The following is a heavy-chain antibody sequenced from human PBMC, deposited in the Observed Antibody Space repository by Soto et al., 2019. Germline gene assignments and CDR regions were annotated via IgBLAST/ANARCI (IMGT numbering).Heavy chain of an antibody. CDR2: IYPGDSDT. D-gene: IGHD3-3*01. J-gene: IGHJ5*02. V-gene: IGHV5-51*01. CDR1: GYSFTSYC. Sequence: PGESLKISCKGSGYSFTSYCIGWVRQMPGKGLEWMGIIYPGDSDTRYSPSFQGQVTISADKSISTAYLQWSSLKASDTAMYYRARLDNSLPYYDFWSGYPFDPWGQGTLVTVSS. CDR3: ARLDNSLPYYDFWSGYPFDP.